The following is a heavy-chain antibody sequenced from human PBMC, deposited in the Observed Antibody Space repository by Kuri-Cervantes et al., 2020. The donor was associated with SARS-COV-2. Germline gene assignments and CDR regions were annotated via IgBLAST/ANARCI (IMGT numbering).Heavy chain of an antibody. Sequence: GSLRLSCTVSGGSISSYYWSWIRQPAGKGLEWIGRIYTSGSTNYNPSLKSRVTMSVDTSKNQFSLKLSSVTAADTAVYYCARPSIAARADAFDIWGQGTMVTVSS. D-gene: IGHD6-6*01. J-gene: IGHJ3*02. CDR3: ARPSIAARADAFDI. CDR2: IYTSGST. CDR1: GGSISSYY. V-gene: IGHV4-4*07.